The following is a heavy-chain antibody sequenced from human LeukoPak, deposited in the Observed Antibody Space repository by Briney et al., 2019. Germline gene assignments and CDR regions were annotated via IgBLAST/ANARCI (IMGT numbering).Heavy chain of an antibody. CDR3: ARVLLAGTNGEWPFDY. CDR2: IYYSGST. V-gene: IGHV4-59*01. CDR1: GGSISSYY. D-gene: IGHD6-19*01. J-gene: IGHJ4*02. Sequence: SETLSLTCTVSGGSISSYYWSWIRQPPGKGLEWIGYIYYSGSTNYNPSLKRRVTISVDTSKNQFSLKLSSVTAADTAVYYCARVLLAGTNGEWPFDYWGQGTLVTVSS.